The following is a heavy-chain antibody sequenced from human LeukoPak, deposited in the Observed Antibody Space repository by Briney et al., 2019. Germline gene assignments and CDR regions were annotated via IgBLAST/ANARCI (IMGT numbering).Heavy chain of an antibody. Sequence: GGSLRLSRAASGFTVSSNSVSWVRQAPGKGLDCVSVIYRGGTTYYADSVKGRFTISRDNSKNTLYLQMNSLRAEDTAVYYCARFRNPDRQPVRFHYFDYWGQGTLVSVSS. CDR1: GFTVSSNS. V-gene: IGHV3-66*01. D-gene: IGHD1-14*01. CDR2: IYRGGTT. CDR3: ARFRNPDRQPVRFHYFDY. J-gene: IGHJ4*02.